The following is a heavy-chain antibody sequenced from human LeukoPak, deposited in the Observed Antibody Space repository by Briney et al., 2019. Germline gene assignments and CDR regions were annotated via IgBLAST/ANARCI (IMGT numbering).Heavy chain of an antibody. J-gene: IGHJ6*03. V-gene: IGHV3-21*01. Sequence: GGSLRLSCAASGFTFSSYSMNWVPQAPGKGLEWVSSISSSSSYIFYADSVKGRFTISRDNAKNSLYLQVNSLRAEDTAIYYCARDLVGSITMDVWGKGTTVTVSS. CDR2: ISSSSSYI. CDR3: ARDLVGSITMDV. D-gene: IGHD5-12*01. CDR1: GFTFSSYS.